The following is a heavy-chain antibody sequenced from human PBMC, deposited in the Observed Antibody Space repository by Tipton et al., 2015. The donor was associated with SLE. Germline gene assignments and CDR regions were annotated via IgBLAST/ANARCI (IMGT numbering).Heavy chain of an antibody. D-gene: IGHD4-17*01. J-gene: IGHJ4*02. CDR1: GFSFEDYS. V-gene: IGHV3-9*01. Sequence: SLRLSCEASGFSFEDYSMHWVRQAPGKGLEWVSGISFNSGSIAYANSVKGRFTISRDNAKNSLYLQMNSLRAEDTAVYYCARVPGDYSYYFDYWGQGTLVTVSS. CDR2: ISFNSGSI. CDR3: ARVPGDYSYYFDY.